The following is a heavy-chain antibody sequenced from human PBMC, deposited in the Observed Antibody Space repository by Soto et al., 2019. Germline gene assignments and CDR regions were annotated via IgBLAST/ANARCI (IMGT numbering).Heavy chain of an antibody. CDR2: IAPFSGDA. CDR3: ASGGAGSGPFTLELPAL. Sequence: QMQLVQSGAEVTKTGSSVTVSCQALGNTFSYRYLHWVRQAPGQALEWMGWIAPFSGDAPYAQKVPRVTLTRDRFIHTAYLRISSLRSEDPAIYFCASGGAGSGPFTLELPALWGPGALVTVSS. CDR1: GNTFSYRY. V-gene: IGHV1-45*02. D-gene: IGHD3-16*01. J-gene: IGHJ4*02.